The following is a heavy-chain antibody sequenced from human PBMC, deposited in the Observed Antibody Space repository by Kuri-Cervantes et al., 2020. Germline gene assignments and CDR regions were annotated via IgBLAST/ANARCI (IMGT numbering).Heavy chain of an antibody. CDR1: GYTFTYRY. Sequence: SVKVSCKASGYTFTYRYLHWVRQAPGQALEWMGWITPFNGNTNYAQKLQGRVTMTTDTSTSTAYMELRSLRSDDTAVYYCARRTYYDSSGYYYDLGYFDYWGQGTLVTVSS. CDR3: ARRTYYDSSGYYYDLGYFDY. CDR2: ITPFNGNT. V-gene: IGHV1-45*02. J-gene: IGHJ4*02. D-gene: IGHD3-22*01.